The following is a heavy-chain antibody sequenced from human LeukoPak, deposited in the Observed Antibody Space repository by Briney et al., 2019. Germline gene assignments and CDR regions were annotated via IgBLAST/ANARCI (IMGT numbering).Heavy chain of an antibody. CDR2: MNPNSGNT. D-gene: IGHD1-26*01. Sequence: ASVKVSCKASGFTFTSHDYNWVRQATGQGLEWMGWMNPNSGNTGYAQKFQGRVTMTRDTSISTAYMELSSLTSEDTAVYYCARARSRSYLSHYYYYGMGVWGQGTTVTVSS. CDR3: ARARSRSYLSHYYYYGMGV. CDR1: GFTFTSHD. V-gene: IGHV1-8*01. J-gene: IGHJ6*02.